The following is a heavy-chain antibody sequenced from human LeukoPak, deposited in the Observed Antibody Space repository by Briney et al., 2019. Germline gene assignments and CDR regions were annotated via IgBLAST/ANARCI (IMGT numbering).Heavy chain of an antibody. D-gene: IGHD3-22*01. J-gene: IGHJ6*03. CDR1: SGSISNYD. Sequence: SETLSLTCTVSSGSISNYDWSWIRQPAGKGLEWIGEINHSGSTNYNPSLKSRVTISVDTSKNQFSLKLSSVTAADTAVYYCARIRGFYYYYYYMDVWGKGTTVTVSS. CDR2: INHSGST. V-gene: IGHV4-34*01. CDR3: ARIRGFYYYYYYMDV.